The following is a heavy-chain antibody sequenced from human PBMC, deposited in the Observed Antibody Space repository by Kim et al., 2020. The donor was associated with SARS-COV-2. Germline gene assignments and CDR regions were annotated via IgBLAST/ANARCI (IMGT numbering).Heavy chain of an antibody. CDR3: ARGGDDSSPYYRGKTRRAWFDP. D-gene: IGHD3-22*01. CDR1: GGSLSGYH. CDR2: LHHDGNT. J-gene: IGHJ5*02. V-gene: IGHV4-34*01. Sequence: SETLSLTCAVYGGSLSGYHWSWIRQPPGKALEWIGELHHDGNTNYNPSLKSRVTTSVDMSKNQFSLKLTSVTAADTAVYYCARGGDDSSPYYRGKTRRAWFDPWGQGTLVIVSS.